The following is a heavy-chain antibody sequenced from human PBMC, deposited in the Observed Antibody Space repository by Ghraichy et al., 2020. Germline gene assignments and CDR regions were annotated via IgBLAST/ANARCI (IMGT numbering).Heavy chain of an antibody. D-gene: IGHD5-12*01. V-gene: IGHV3-23*01. J-gene: IGHJ4*02. CDR2: ISHSVTTT. CDR1: GFTFSSYA. Sequence: GSLRLSCAASGFTFSSYAMSWVRQAPGKGLEWVSVISHSVTTTYYADSVKGRFTISRDNSKNTLYLQMNSLRAEDTAVYYCAKDESWRHFDYWGQGTLVTVSS. CDR3: AKDESWRHFDY.